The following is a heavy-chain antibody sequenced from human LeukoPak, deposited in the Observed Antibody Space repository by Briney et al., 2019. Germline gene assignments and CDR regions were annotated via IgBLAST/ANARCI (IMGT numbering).Heavy chain of an antibody. Sequence: SQTLSLTCTVSGGSISSGGYYWSWIRQHPGKGLEWIGYIYYSGSTYYNPSLKSRVTISVDTSKNQFSLKLSSVTAADTAVYYCAGAHTSFGIPYGMDVWGQGTTVTVSS. CDR3: AGAHTSFGIPYGMDV. V-gene: IGHV4-31*03. CDR2: IYYSGST. D-gene: IGHD3-3*01. CDR1: GGSISSGGYY. J-gene: IGHJ6*02.